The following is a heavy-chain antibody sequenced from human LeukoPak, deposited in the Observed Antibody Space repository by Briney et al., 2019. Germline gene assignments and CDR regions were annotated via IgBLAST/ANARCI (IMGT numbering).Heavy chain of an antibody. CDR2: IKQDGSEK. CDR3: ARGRRGITIFGVVTLSAFGYYYMDV. CDR1: GFTFSSRDW. J-gene: IGHJ6*03. Sequence: PGGSLRLSCVASGFTFSSRDWMTWVRQAPGKGLEWVANIKQDGSEKNYVDSVKGRFTISRDNAKNSVDLQMNSLRVEDTAVYYCARGRRGITIFGVVTLSAFGYYYMDVWGKGTTVTVSS. V-gene: IGHV3-7*01. D-gene: IGHD3-3*01.